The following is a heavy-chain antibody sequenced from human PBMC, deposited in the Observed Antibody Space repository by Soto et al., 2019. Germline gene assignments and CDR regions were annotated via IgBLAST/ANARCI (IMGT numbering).Heavy chain of an antibody. CDR3: AKDVSHDYGAFYGMDV. D-gene: IGHD4-17*01. Sequence: GGSLRLSCAASGFTFSSYGKHWVRQAPGKGLEWVAVISYDGSNKYYADSVKGRFTISRDNSKNTLYLQMNSLRAEDTAVYYCAKDVSHDYGAFYGMDVWGQGTTVTVSS. CDR2: ISYDGSNK. V-gene: IGHV3-30*18. CDR1: GFTFSSYG. J-gene: IGHJ6*02.